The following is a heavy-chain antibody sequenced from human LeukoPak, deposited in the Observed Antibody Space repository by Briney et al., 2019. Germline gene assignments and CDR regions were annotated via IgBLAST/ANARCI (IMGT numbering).Heavy chain of an antibody. CDR2: IYYSGST. CDR1: GGSISSYY. V-gene: IGHV4-59*01. D-gene: IGHD5-18*01. CDR3: ARGAAGYSYG. J-gene: IGHJ4*02. Sequence: SETLSLTCTVSGGSISSYYWSWIRQPPGKGLEWIGHIYYSGSTNYNPSLKSRVTISIDTSKNQFSLRLSSVTAAVTAVYYCARGAAGYSYGWGQGTLVTVSS.